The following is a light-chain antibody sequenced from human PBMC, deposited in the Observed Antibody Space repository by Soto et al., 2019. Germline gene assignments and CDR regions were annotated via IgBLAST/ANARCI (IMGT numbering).Light chain of an antibody. J-gene: IGKJ4*01. Sequence: VLTQSPATLSLSPGERATLSCRASQTISNYLAWYQQKPGQAPRLLIYDTSNRATGVPARFSGSGSGTDFTRNISSLEHEDFAVYYCQQRSNWLTFGGGTKVDIK. CDR3: QQRSNWLT. CDR1: QTISNY. V-gene: IGKV3-11*01. CDR2: DTS.